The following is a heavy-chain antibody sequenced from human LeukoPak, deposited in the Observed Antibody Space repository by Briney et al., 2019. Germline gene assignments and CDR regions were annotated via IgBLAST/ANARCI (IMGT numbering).Heavy chain of an antibody. CDR3: ARITYDFWSGYYMPDDP. D-gene: IGHD3-3*01. CDR1: GYTFTNYG. CDR2: ISIYNGNT. Sequence: ASVEVSCKASGYTFTNYGISGVRQAPGQGCEGMGWISIYNGNTEYAQILRGRCTNTTDTPTSTAHRELRSLSSDDTAVYYCARITYDFWSGYYMPDDPWGQETLVTVSS. J-gene: IGHJ5*02. V-gene: IGHV1-18*01.